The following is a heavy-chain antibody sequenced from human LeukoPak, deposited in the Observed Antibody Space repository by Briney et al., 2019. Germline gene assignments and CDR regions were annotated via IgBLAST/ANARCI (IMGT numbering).Heavy chain of an antibody. CDR2: ISSSGSTI. CDR1: GFTFSSYE. CDR3: ARSGRDYYDSNFDY. J-gene: IGHJ4*02. V-gene: IGHV3-48*03. Sequence: GGSLRLSCAASGFTFSSYEMNWVRQAPGKGLEWFSYISSSGSTIYYADSVKGRFTISRDNAKNSLYLQMNSLRAEDTAVYYCARSGRDYYDSNFDYWGQGTLVTVSS. D-gene: IGHD3-22*01.